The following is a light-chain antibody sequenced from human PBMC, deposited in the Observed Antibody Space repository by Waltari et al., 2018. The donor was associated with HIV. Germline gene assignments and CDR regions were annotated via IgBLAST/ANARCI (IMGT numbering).Light chain of an antibody. J-gene: IGLJ2*01. CDR3: AAWDDSLNGQVV. CDR1: GSNIGTNT. V-gene: IGLV1-44*01. Sequence: HSVLTQPASVSATPGQRVTISCSGSGSNIGTNTVSWYQIFPGTAPKPFIFVDDQRPSVVPDRFSGTKSGTSASLPISGRQSEDEATYFCAAWDDSLNGQVVFGGGTLLTVL. CDR2: VDD.